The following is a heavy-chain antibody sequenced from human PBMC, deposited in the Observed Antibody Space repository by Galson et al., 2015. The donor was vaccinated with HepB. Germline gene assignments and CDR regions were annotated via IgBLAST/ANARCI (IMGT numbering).Heavy chain of an antibody. CDR3: AKDGVAYARLFYYMHV. D-gene: IGHD2-8*02. V-gene: IGHV3-23*01. Sequence: SLRLSCAASGFTFRNYGLSWVRQAPGKGLQWVSAISGTGDKTYYADSVKGRFTISRDNSKCTLYLQINALRAEDTAVYYCAKDGVAYARLFYYMHVWGKGTTVTVSS. J-gene: IGHJ6*03. CDR1: GFTFRNYG. CDR2: ISGTGDKT.